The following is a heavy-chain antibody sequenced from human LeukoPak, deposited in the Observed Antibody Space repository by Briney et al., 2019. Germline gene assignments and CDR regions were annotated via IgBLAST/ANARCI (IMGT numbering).Heavy chain of an antibody. CDR3: ARAIGYCSSTSCCYFDY. CDR1: GFTFSTYS. Sequence: PGGSLRLSCAVSGFTFSTYSMNWVRQAPGKGLEWVSYISSRSSTIYYADSVKGRFTISRDNAKNSLYLQMNSLRAEDTAVYYCARAIGYCSSTSCCYFDYWGQGTLVTVSS. J-gene: IGHJ4*02. V-gene: IGHV3-48*01. D-gene: IGHD2-2*01. CDR2: ISSRSSTI.